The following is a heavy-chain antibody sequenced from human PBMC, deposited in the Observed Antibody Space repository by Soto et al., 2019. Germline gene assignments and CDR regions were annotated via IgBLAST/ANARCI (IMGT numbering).Heavy chain of an antibody. Sequence: QVQLVESGGGVVQPGRSLRLSCAASGFTFSNYAMHWVRQAPGQGLDWVAVVSFDGSNSYYADSVEGRFTISRDNAKNTLFLQMNSLSPEDTAVYFCARNIVPSIQNHPYYYYGLDVWGQGTTVTVSS. D-gene: IGHD1-26*01. CDR3: ARNIVPSIQNHPYYYYGLDV. CDR2: VSFDGSNS. J-gene: IGHJ6*02. CDR1: GFTFSNYA. V-gene: IGHV3-30-3*01.